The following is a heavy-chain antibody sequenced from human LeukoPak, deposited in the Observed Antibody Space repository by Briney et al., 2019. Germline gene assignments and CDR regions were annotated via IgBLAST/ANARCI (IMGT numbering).Heavy chain of an antibody. V-gene: IGHV3-53*01. D-gene: IGHD3-10*01. Sequence: PGGSLRLSCAASGFSVGSNYMSWVRQAPGKGLEWVSFIYSGGTTYYVDSVKGRFTISRDNSKNTVDLQMNSLRAEDTAVYYRARESLVIRGVVINWGQGTLVTVSS. CDR1: GFSVGSNY. CDR2: IYSGGTT. J-gene: IGHJ4*02. CDR3: ARESLVIRGVVIN.